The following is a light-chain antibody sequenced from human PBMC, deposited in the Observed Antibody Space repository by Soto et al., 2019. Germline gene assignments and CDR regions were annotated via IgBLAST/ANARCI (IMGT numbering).Light chain of an antibody. CDR3: CSYTSSNTLEV. J-gene: IGLJ2*01. V-gene: IGLV2-14*01. Sequence: QSALTQPASVSGSPGQSITISCTGTGRDVDGYNYVSWYQQHPGTAPKLMIYDVSNRPSGVSNRFSGSKSGNTASLTISGLQAEDEADYYCCSYTSSNTLEVFGGGTKLTVL. CDR2: DVS. CDR1: GRDVDGYNY.